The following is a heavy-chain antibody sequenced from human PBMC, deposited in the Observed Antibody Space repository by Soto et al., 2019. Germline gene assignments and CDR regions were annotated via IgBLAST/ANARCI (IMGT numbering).Heavy chain of an antibody. CDR1: GGSFSGYY. CDR3: AMVTGDWRCDAFDI. D-gene: IGHD7-27*01. V-gene: IGHV4-34*01. CDR2: INHSGST. J-gene: IGHJ3*02. Sequence: SETLSLTCAVYGGSFSGYYWSWIRQPPGKGLEWIGEINHSGSTNYNPSLKSRVTISVDTSKNQFSLKLSSVTAADTAVYYCAMVTGDWRCDAFDIWGQGTMVTVSS.